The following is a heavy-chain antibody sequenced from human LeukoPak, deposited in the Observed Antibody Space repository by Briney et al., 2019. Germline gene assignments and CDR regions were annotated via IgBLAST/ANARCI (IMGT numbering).Heavy chain of an antibody. Sequence: SETLSLTCTVSGGSISSSSYYWSWIRQPPGKGLEWIGNIYDSGSTNYNPSLKSRVTISVDTSKNQCSLKLSSVTAADTAVYYCARQSISGSSLSYFDYWGQGTLVNVSS. CDR1: GGSISSSSYY. V-gene: IGHV4-61*01. CDR3: ARQSISGSSLSYFDY. D-gene: IGHD3-22*01. CDR2: IYDSGST. J-gene: IGHJ4*02.